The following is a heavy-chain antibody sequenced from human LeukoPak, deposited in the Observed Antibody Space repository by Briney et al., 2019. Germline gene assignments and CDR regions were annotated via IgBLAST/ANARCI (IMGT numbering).Heavy chain of an antibody. CDR3: ARLPSYGTEDY. CDR2: IGGSGGRT. D-gene: IGHD2-21*01. V-gene: IGHV3-23*01. CDR1: GFTLSSYA. J-gene: IGHJ4*02. Sequence: GGSLRLSCAASGFTLSSYAMTGVRQAPGKGLEWVSSIGGSGGRTYYADSVKGRFIISGDNSKNTLYLQMSSLRAEDSAVYYCARLPSYGTEDYWGQGTLVTVSS.